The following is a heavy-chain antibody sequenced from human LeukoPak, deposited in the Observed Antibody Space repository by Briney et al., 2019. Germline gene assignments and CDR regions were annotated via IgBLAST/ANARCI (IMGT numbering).Heavy chain of an antibody. J-gene: IGHJ4*02. V-gene: IGHV1-69*04. CDR2: IIPILGIA. D-gene: IGHD3-22*01. CDR1: VGTFSSYA. CDR3: AREIYDSSGYYYRSFDY. Sequence: SVKVSCKASVGTFSSYAISWVRQAPGQGLEWMGRIIPILGIANYAQKFQGRVTITADKSTSTAYMELSSLRSEDTAVYYCAREIYDSSGYYYRSFDYWGQGTLVTVSS.